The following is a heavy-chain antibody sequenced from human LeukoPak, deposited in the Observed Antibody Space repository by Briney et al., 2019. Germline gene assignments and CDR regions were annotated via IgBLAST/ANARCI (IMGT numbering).Heavy chain of an antibody. Sequence: SETLSLTCTVSGGSISSGDYYWSWIRQLPGKGLEWIGYIYYSGSTYYNPSLKSRVTISVDTSKNQFSLKLSSVTAADTAVYYCASTSREYYYDSSGKLSIDYWGQGTLVTVSS. D-gene: IGHD3-22*01. V-gene: IGHV4-30-4*01. CDR2: IYYSGST. CDR3: ASTSREYYYDSSGKLSIDY. J-gene: IGHJ4*02. CDR1: GGSISSGDYY.